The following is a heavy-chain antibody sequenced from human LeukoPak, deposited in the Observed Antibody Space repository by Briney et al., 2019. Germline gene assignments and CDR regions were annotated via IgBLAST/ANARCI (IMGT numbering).Heavy chain of an antibody. D-gene: IGHD6-19*01. Sequence: SGGSLRLSCAASGFTFSTYWMQWVRQAPGKGLVWVSSINGDGSIANYADSVKGRFTISRDNAKNTLYLQMNSLRAEDTAVYYCARRIAVAGTLDHWGQGTLVTVSS. V-gene: IGHV3-74*01. CDR1: GFTFSTYW. CDR3: ARRIAVAGTLDH. CDR2: INGDGSIA. J-gene: IGHJ4*02.